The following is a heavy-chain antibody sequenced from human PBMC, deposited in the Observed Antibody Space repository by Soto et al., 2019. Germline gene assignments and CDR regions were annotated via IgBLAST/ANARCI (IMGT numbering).Heavy chain of an antibody. V-gene: IGHV3-73*01. CDR1: GFTFSGSA. D-gene: IGHD4-17*01. J-gene: IGHJ3*02. CDR3: TRTAPLRYDYGDYVDAFDI. Sequence: GGSLRLSCAASGFTFSGSAMHWVRQASGKGLEWVGRIRSKANSYATAYAASVKGRFTISRDDSKNTAYLQMNSLKTEDTAVYYCTRTAPLRYDYGDYVDAFDIWGQGTMVTVSS. CDR2: IRSKANSYAT.